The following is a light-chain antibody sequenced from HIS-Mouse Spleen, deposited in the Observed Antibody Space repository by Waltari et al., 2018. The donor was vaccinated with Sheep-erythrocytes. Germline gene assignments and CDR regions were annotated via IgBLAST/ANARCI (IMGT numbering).Light chain of an antibody. V-gene: IGLV2-11*01. CDR1: SSHVGGSNY. CDR3: CSYAGSYTFWV. CDR2: YVS. J-gene: IGLJ3*02. Sequence: QSALTQPRSVSGSPGQSVTISCTGTSSHVGGSNYFSWYQHHPGKSPKLLIYYVSKRPSGVPDRFSGSKSGNTASLTISGLQAEDEADYYCCSYAGSYTFWVFGGGTRLTVL.